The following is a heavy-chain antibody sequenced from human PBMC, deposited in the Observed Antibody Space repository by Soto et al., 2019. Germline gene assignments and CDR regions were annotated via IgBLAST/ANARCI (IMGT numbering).Heavy chain of an antibody. CDR3: AKSLAKSGRHDDWVDS. Sequence: DVQLVESGGGLVKPGGSLRLSCAASGFSFSKFSMNWFRQAPGQGLEWVACISSSSAYIYDADSVKGRLIISRDNAKNSLYLQMNSLTVEDTAVYYCAKSLAKSGRHDDWVDSWGQGTLVIVSS. J-gene: IGHJ5*01. CDR1: GFSFSKFS. V-gene: IGHV3-21*02. CDR2: ISSSSAYI. D-gene: IGHD1-26*01.